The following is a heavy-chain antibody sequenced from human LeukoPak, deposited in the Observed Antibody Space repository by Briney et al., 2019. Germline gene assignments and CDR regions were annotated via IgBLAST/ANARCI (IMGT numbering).Heavy chain of an antibody. J-gene: IGHJ4*02. CDR2: MSGSGGTT. V-gene: IGHV3-23*01. CDR3: AKEGSNGDFDY. CDR1: GFTFSSYA. D-gene: IGHD1-26*01. Sequence: GGSLRLSCAASGFTFSSYAMSWVRQAPGKGLEWVSAMSGSGGTTYYADSVKGRFTISRDNSKNTLYLKMNSLRAEDTAVYYCAKEGSNGDFDYWGQGTLVTVSS.